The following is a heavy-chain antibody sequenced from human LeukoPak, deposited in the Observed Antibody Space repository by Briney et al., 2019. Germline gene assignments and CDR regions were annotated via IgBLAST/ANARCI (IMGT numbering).Heavy chain of an antibody. D-gene: IGHD6-13*01. CDR2: IRSKTDGGTT. CDR3: TTGRSSSWPDY. CDR1: GFTFSNAW. Sequence: GGSLRLSCAASGFTFSNAWVSWVRQAPGKGLEWVGRIRSKTDGGTTDYAAPVKGRFTVSRDDSKNTLYLQMNSLQTEDTAVYYCTTGRSSSWPDYWGQGTLVTVSS. V-gene: IGHV3-15*01. J-gene: IGHJ4*02.